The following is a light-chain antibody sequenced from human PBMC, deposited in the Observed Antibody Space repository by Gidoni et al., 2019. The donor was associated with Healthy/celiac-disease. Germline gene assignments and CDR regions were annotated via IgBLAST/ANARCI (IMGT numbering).Light chain of an antibody. V-gene: IGLV2-11*01. CDR1: SSDVGGYNY. CDR2: DVS. J-gene: IGLJ3*02. CDR3: CSHAGSYTWV. Sequence: QSALTQPRSVSGSPGQSVTISCTGTSSDVGGYNYVSWYQQHPGKAPKFMIYDVSKRPSSVPDRFSGSKSGNTAFLTISGLQAEDEADYYCCSHAGSYTWVFGGGTKLTVL.